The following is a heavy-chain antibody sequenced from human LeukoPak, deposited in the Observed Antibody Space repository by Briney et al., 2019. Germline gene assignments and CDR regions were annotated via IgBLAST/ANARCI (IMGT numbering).Heavy chain of an antibody. CDR1: GYTFTSYD. CDR3: ARGVTAAAESDY. CDR2: MNPNSGNT. V-gene: IGHV1-8*03. Sequence: ASVKVSCKASGYTFTSYDINWVRQATGQGLEWMGWMNPNSGNTGYAQKFQGRVTITRNTSINTAYMELSSLRSEDTAVYYCARGVTAAAESDYWGQGTLVTVSS. J-gene: IGHJ4*02. D-gene: IGHD6-13*01.